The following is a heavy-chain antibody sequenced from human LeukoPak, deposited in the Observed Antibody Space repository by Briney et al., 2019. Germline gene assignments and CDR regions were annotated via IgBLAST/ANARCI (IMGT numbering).Heavy chain of an antibody. Sequence: SETLSLTCAVSGGSISSSNWWSWVRQPPGKGLEWIGEIYHSGSTNYNPSLKSRVTISVDKSKNQFSLKLSSVTAADTAVYYCAKDTMIEAREVTYDYWGQGTLVTVSS. CDR2: IYHSGST. D-gene: IGHD3-22*01. V-gene: IGHV4-4*02. CDR1: GGSISSSNW. CDR3: AKDTMIEAREVTYDY. J-gene: IGHJ4*02.